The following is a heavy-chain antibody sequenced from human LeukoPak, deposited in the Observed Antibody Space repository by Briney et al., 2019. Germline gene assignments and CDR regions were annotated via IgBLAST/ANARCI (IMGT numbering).Heavy chain of an antibody. D-gene: IGHD1-14*01. CDR1: GFSFSSHW. Sequence: GGSLRLSCAASGFSFSSHWMSCVRQAPGKGLEWVANINQVGSQKYYVDSVKGRFSISRDNAKNSLYLQMNSLRAEDTAVYYCARSNREFASGTGDYWGQGTLVTVSS. CDR2: INQVGSQK. J-gene: IGHJ4*02. V-gene: IGHV3-7*05. CDR3: ARSNREFASGTGDY.